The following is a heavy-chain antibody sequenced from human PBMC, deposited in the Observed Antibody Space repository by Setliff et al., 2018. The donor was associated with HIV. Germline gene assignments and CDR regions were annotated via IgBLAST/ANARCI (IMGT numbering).Heavy chain of an antibody. J-gene: IGHJ6*03. D-gene: IGHD6-13*01. CDR2: INPNSGGT. Sequence: GASVKVSCKTSGYTFTDYSIHWVRQAPGQGLEWMGWINPNSGGTNFAQKFQGRITMTRDTSISTAYMELRRLRSDDSAVYFCARVPVSSYYYYMDVWGKGTTVTVSS. V-gene: IGHV1-2*02. CDR3: ARVPVSSYYYYMDV. CDR1: GYTFTDYS.